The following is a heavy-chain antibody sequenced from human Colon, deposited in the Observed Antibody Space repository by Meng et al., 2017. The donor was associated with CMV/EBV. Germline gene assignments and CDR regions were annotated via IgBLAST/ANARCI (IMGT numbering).Heavy chain of an antibody. CDR3: ARPTSPSYSDFVLV. CDR1: GFTFSNYW. CDR2: INSDGSTL. D-gene: IGHD5-18*01. Sequence: GGSLRLSCAASGFTFSNYWMHWVRPVPGKGLVWVARINSDGSTLTYADSVRGRFTVSRDNTKNTLYLQMTNLRGEDTALYYCARPTSPSYSDFVLVWGQGTLVTVSS. V-gene: IGHV3-74*03. J-gene: IGHJ1*01.